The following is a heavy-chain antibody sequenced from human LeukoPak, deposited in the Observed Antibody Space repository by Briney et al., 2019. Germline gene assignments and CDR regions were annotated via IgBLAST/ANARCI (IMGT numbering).Heavy chain of an antibody. J-gene: IGHJ2*01. D-gene: IGHD3-22*01. CDR3: AREVAHYYDSSGSFDL. CDR1: GYTFTNYN. Sequence: GASVKVSCKASGYTFTNYNINWVRQATGQGLEWMGWMNPNSGNTGYAQKFQGRVTMTRNTAITTAYMELSSLRSEDTAVYYCAREVAHYYDSSGSFDLRGRGTLVTVSS. V-gene: IGHV1-8*01. CDR2: MNPNSGNT.